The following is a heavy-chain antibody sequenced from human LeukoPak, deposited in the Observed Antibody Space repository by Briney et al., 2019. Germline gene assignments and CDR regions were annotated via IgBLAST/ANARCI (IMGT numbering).Heavy chain of an antibody. V-gene: IGHV4-34*01. J-gene: IGHJ6*03. CDR3: ARHVAYSIRVYYYYMDV. CDR1: GGSFSGYY. Sequence: LETLSLTCAVYGGSFSGYYWSWIRQPPGKGLEWIGEIYHSGSTNYNPSLKSRVTISVDTSKNQFSLKLSSVTAADTAVYYCARHVAYSIRVYYYYMDVWGKGTTVTISS. CDR2: IYHSGST. D-gene: IGHD2-21*01.